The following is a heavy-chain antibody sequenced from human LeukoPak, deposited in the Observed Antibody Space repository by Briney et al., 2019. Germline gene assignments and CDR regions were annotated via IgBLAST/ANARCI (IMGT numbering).Heavy chain of an antibody. CDR1: GFTFSSYA. CDR3: AKNSGAGFGQLFTDY. D-gene: IGHD3-10*01. V-gene: IGHV3-21*01. Sequence: LGGSLRLSCAASGFTFSSYAMNWVRQAPGMGLEWVSSISSSSSYIYYADSVKGRFTISRDNAKNSLYLQMNSLRAEDTAVYYCAKNSGAGFGQLFTDYWGQGTRDRVSS. J-gene: IGHJ4*02. CDR2: ISSSSSYI.